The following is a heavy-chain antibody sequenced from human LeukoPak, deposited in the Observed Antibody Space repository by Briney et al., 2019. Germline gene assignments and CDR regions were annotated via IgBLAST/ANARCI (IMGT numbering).Heavy chain of an antibody. CDR1: GFTFSACA. J-gene: IGHJ4*02. V-gene: IGHV3-23*01. D-gene: IGHD3-22*01. CDR2: ITGSGGTT. Sequence: PGGSLRLSCAASGFTFSACAMHWVRQAPGKGLEWVSAITGSGGTTSYADSVKGRFTISRDNSKNTLFLQLNSLRAEDTAVYYCAKGATYYYDSSGQIDYWGQGTLVTVYS. CDR3: AKGATYYYDSSGQIDY.